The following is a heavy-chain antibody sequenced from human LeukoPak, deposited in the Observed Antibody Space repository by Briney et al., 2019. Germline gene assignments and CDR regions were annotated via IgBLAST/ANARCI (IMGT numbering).Heavy chain of an antibody. CDR3: ATENYGSGSH. CDR2: IYYSGNT. J-gene: IGHJ4*02. CDR1: GASVSVGDYY. V-gene: IGHV4-30-4*01. Sequence: SETLSLTCTVSGASVSVGDYYWTWIRQPPGKALEWIGNIYYSGNTYYNPSLKSRLTISLDTSKNQFSLKLTSVTAADTAVYYCATENYGSGSHWGQGTLVTVSS. D-gene: IGHD3-10*01.